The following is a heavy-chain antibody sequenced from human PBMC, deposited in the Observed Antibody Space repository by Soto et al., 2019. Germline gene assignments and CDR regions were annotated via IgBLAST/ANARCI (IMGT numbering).Heavy chain of an antibody. CDR1: GSTFSSFT. J-gene: IGHJ5*02. D-gene: IGHD1-26*01. V-gene: IGHV1-69*06. CDR3: ARALRSEKES. CDR2: IIPFSGTA. Sequence: QVQLVQSGAEVKKPGSSVKVSCKASGSTFSSFTISWVRQAPGQGLEWMGGIIPFSGTANYAQKFQGRVTITADKSTWTTSMELRSLRTENTAVYYCARALRSEKESWGQGTLVTVSS.